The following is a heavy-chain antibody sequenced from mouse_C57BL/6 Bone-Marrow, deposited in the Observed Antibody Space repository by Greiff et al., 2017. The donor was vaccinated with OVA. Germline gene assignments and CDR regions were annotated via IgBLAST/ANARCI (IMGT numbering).Heavy chain of an antibody. J-gene: IGHJ1*03. CDR1: GYSITSGYY. Sequence: ESGPGLVKPSQSLSLTCSVTGYSITSGYYWNWIRQFPGNKLEWMGYISYDGSNNYNPSLKNRISITRDTSKNQFFLKLNSVTTEDTATYYCARVVPPWYFDVWGTGTTVTVSS. CDR2: ISYDGSN. D-gene: IGHD2-12*01. CDR3: ARVVPPWYFDV. V-gene: IGHV3-6*01.